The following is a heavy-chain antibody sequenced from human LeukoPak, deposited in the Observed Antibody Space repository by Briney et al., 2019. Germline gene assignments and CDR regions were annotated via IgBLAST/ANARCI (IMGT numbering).Heavy chain of an antibody. V-gene: IGHV4-34*01. CDR2: INHSGST. CDR1: GGSFSGYY. J-gene: IGHJ4*02. D-gene: IGHD6-19*01. CDR3: ARGQLGIALAGTSH. Sequence: SETLSLTCAVYGGSFSGYYWSWIRQPPGKGLEWIGEINHSGSTNYNPSLKSRVTISVDTSKNQFSLKLSSVTAADTAVYYCARGQLGIALAGTSHWGQGTLVTVSS.